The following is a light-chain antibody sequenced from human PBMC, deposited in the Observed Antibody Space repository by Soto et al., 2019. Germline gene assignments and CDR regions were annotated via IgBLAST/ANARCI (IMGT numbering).Light chain of an antibody. J-gene: IGKJ1*01. CDR1: RSISSY. Sequence: DIQMTQSPSSLSASVGDRVTITCRASRSISSYLNWYQQKPGKAPKVLIYAASSLQSGVPSRFSGSGSGTDFTLTISSLQPEDFATYFCQQSYSTPRTFGQGTKVDIK. CDR2: AAS. V-gene: IGKV1-39*01. CDR3: QQSYSTPRT.